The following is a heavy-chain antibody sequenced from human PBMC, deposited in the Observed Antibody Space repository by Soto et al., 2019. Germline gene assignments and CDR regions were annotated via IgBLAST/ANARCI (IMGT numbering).Heavy chain of an antibody. CDR2: IYHSGST. V-gene: IGHV4-4*02. J-gene: IGHJ4*02. CDR1: SGSISSSNW. D-gene: IGHD3-16*02. Sequence: QVQLQESGPGLVKPSGTLSLTCAVSSGSISSSNWWSWVRQPPGKGLEWIGEIYHSGSTNYNPPLKSRVTRSVDKSKNQFSLKLSSVTAADTAVYYCASATLLGLPLGELSAYYFDYWGQGTLVTVSS. CDR3: ASATLLGLPLGELSAYYFDY.